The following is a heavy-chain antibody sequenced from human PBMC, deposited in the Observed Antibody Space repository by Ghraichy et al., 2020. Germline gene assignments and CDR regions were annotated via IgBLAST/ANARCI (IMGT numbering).Heavy chain of an antibody. CDR2: IYSSGST. V-gene: IGHV4-4*07. Sequence: SETLSLTCTVSGGSIDYYWSWIRQPAGKGLEWIGRIYSSGSTNYNPSLKSRVTMSVDTSKNQLSLKLSSVTAADTAMYYCARELPYAPKVRGVIRHWFDPWGQGTPVTVSS. CDR3: ARELPYAPKVRGVIRHWFDP. D-gene: IGHD3-10*01. J-gene: IGHJ5*02. CDR1: GGSIDYY.